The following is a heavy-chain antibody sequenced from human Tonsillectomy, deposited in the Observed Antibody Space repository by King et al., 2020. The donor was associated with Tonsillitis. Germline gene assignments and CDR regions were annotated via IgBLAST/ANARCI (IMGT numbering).Heavy chain of an antibody. V-gene: IGHV1-69*09. D-gene: IGHD3-22*01. CDR3: ARDQYYYDSSGYYSGGGNWFHP. CDR1: GGTFSSYA. Sequence: QLVQSGAEVKKPGSSVKVSCKASGGTFSSYAISWVRQAPGQGLEWMGRIIPILGIANYAQKFQGRVTITADKSTSTAYMELSSLRSEDTAVYYCARDQYYYDSSGYYSGGGNWFHPWGQGTLVTVSS. J-gene: IGHJ5*02. CDR2: IIPILGIA.